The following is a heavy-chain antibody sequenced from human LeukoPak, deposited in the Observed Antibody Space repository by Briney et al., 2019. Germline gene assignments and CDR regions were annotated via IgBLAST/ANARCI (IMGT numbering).Heavy chain of an antibody. CDR2: IYYSGST. D-gene: IGHD4-17*01. Sequence: SETLSLTCTVSGGSISSYYWSWIRQPPGKGLEWIGYIYYSGSTNYNPSLKSRVTMSVDTSKNQFSLKLSSVTAADTAVYYCARYGHDYGDYAWFDPWGQGTLVTVSS. V-gene: IGHV4-59*12. CDR3: ARYGHDYGDYAWFDP. J-gene: IGHJ5*02. CDR1: GGSISSYY.